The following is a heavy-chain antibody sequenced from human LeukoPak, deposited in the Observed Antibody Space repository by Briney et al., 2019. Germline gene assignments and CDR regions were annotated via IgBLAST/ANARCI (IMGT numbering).Heavy chain of an antibody. D-gene: IGHD6-13*01. V-gene: IGHV3-23*01. CDR3: AKGGGSSWYDY. CDR2: ISGSGGST. CDR1: GFTFSSYP. J-gene: IGHJ4*02. Sequence: GESLRLSCAASGFTFSSYPMSWVRQAPGMGLEWVSAISGSGGSTYYADSVKGRFTISRDNSKNTLYLQMNSLRAEDTAVYYCAKGGGSSWYDYWGQGTLVTVSS.